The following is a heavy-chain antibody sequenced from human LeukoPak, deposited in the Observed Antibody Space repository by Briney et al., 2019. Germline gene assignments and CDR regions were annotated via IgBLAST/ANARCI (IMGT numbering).Heavy chain of an antibody. J-gene: IGHJ6*02. CDR1: RYTFTSYW. CDR2: IFPRDSDV. D-gene: IGHD3-10*01. Sequence: GESLKISCKTSRYTFTSYWIGWVRQTPGKGLECMGVIFPRDSDVRYSPSFQGQVTISADKSTNTAYLHWGSLKASDSAMYYCVRSLPGTLLRGYGMDVWGPGTTVTVS. CDR3: VRSLPGTLLRGYGMDV. V-gene: IGHV5-51*01.